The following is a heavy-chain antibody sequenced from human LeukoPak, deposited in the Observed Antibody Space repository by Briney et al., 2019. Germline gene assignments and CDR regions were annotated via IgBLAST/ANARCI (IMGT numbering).Heavy chain of an antibody. CDR1: GGSISSYY. J-gene: IGHJ4*02. D-gene: IGHD3-9*01. CDR2: IYYSGST. Sequence: ASETLSLTCTVSGGSISSYYWSWTRQPPGKGLEWIGYIYYSGSTNYNPSLKSRVTISVDTSKNQFSLKLSSVTAADTAVYYCARGPIIGFDYWGQGTLVTVSS. V-gene: IGHV4-59*01. CDR3: ARGPIIGFDY.